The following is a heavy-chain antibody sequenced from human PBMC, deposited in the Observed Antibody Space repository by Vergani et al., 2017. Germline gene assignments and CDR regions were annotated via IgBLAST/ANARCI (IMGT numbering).Heavy chain of an antibody. D-gene: IGHD3-16*01. J-gene: IGHJ6*03. V-gene: IGHV3-23*04. Sequence: EVQLVESGGGLVQPGRSLRLSCAASGFTFSSFAMSWVRQAPGKGLEWVSAISGSGGSTYYAASVKGRFTISRDNSKNTLYLQMNSLRAEDTAVYYCAKEGVEYYDYSYLDVWGKGTTVTVSS. CDR2: ISGSGGST. CDR1: GFTFSSFA. CDR3: AKEGVEYYDYSYLDV.